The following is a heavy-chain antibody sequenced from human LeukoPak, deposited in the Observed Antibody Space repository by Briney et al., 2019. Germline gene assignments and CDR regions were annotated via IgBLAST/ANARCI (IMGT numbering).Heavy chain of an antibody. CDR1: GVTLSGHS. CDR2: ISGSTSYI. J-gene: IGHJ4*02. V-gene: IGHV3-21*01. CDR3: ARGSDFVWGSYRPYFDY. D-gene: IGHD3-16*02. Sequence: PGGSLRLSCVASGVTLSGHSMHWVRQAPGKGLEWVSSISGSTSYIYYADSVRGRFTISRDNAKNSLYLQMNSLRPEDTAVYYCARGSDFVWGSYRPYFDYWGQGTLVTVSS.